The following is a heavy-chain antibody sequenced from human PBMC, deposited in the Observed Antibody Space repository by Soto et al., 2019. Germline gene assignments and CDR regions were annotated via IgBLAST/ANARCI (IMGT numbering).Heavy chain of an antibody. J-gene: IGHJ6*03. CDR3: ARDEAYYYGSGSYSYHYYMDV. CDR1: GFTFSDYY. D-gene: IGHD3-10*01. Sequence: GGSLRLSCAASGFTFSDYYMSWIRQAPGKGLEWVSYISSSGSTIYYADSVEGRFTISRDNAKNSLYLQMNSLRAEDTAVYYCARDEAYYYGSGSYSYHYYMDVWGKGTTVPVAS. V-gene: IGHV3-11*01. CDR2: ISSSGSTI.